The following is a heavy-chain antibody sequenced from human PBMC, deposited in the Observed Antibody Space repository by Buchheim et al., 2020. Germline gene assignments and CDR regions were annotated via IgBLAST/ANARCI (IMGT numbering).Heavy chain of an antibody. D-gene: IGHD3-16*01. J-gene: IGHJ6*02. V-gene: IGHV3-48*01. CDR3: AGGDYYYGMDV. CDR2: ISRSSTTI. Sequence: EVQLVESGGGLVQPGGSLRLSCAASRFSFSSYNMNWVRQAPGKGLEWVSYISRSSTTIYYADSVRGRFTISRDNAKNSLYLQMNSLRAEDSAVYYCAGGDYYYGMDVWGQGTT. CDR1: RFSFSSYN.